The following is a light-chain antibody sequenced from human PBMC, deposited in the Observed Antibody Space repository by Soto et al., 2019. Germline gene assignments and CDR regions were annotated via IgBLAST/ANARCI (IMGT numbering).Light chain of an antibody. CDR1: SSDVGTYNV. CDR2: GVK. CDR3: SSYTTSYFYV. V-gene: IGLV2-14*02. J-gene: IGLJ1*01. Sequence: QSALTQPASVSGSPGQSITISCTGTSSDVGTYNVVAWYQQHPGKVHKVIIYGVKNRPSGVSYRFSASKSAFTASLTISGLQAEDEAHYYCSSYTTSYFYVFGPGTKLTVL.